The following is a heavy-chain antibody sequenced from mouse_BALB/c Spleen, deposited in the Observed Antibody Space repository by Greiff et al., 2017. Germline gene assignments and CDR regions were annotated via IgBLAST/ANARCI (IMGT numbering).Heavy chain of an antibody. CDR3: ARAVDGNSFDY. V-gene: IGHV5-6-5*01. J-gene: IGHJ2*01. Sequence: EVKLQQSGGGLVKPGGSLKLSCAASGFTFSSYAMSWVRQTPEKRLEWVASISSGGSTYYPDSVKGRFTISRDNARNILYLQMSSLRSEDTAMYYCARAVDGNSFDYWGQGTTLTVSS. D-gene: IGHD2-1*01. CDR1: GFTFSSYA. CDR2: ISSGGST.